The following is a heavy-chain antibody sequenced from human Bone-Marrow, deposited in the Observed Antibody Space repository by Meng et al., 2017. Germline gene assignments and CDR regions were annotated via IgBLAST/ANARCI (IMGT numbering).Heavy chain of an antibody. D-gene: IGHD6-6*01. J-gene: IGHJ6*02. V-gene: IGHV3-7*01. CDR2: IIQDGSEK. CDR3: ARQIVLRKWGMDV. Sequence: GESLKISCAASRFAFSSYWMGWVRQAPGKGLEWVANIIQDGSEKYYVDSVKGRFTISRDNVKNSLYLQMNSLRAEDTAVYYCARQIVLRKWGMDVWGQGTTVTVSS. CDR1: RFAFSSYW.